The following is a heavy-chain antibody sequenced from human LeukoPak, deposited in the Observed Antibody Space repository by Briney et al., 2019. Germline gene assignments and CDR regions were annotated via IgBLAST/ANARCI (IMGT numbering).Heavy chain of an antibody. Sequence: SVKVSCKVSGYTLTELSMHWVRQAPGQGLEWMGGIIPIFGTANYAQKFQGRVTITADESTSTAYMELSSLRSEDTAVYYCARDPDSSGYYDYWGQGTLVTVSS. D-gene: IGHD3-22*01. CDR2: IIPIFGTA. J-gene: IGHJ4*02. CDR3: ARDPDSSGYYDY. CDR1: GYTLTELS. V-gene: IGHV1-69*13.